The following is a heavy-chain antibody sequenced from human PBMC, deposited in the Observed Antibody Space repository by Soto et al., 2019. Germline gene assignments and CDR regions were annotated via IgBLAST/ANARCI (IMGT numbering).Heavy chain of an antibody. CDR3: ARTGIEAGGAFDI. V-gene: IGHV3-48*03. D-gene: IGHD6-25*01. Sequence: GGSLRLSCAASGFTFSSYEMNWVRQAPGKGLEWVSYISSSGSTIYYADSVKGRFTISRDNAKNSLYLQMNSLRAEDTAVYYCARTGIEAGGAFDIWGQGTMVTVSS. J-gene: IGHJ3*02. CDR1: GFTFSSYE. CDR2: ISSSGSTI.